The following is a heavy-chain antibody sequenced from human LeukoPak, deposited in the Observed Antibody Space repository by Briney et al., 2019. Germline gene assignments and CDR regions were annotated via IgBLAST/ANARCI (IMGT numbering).Heavy chain of an antibody. J-gene: IGHJ4*02. CDR3: ARVRAGGRSSWALNY. CDR2: ISYDGSNK. V-gene: IGHV3-30-3*01. D-gene: IGHD6-13*01. Sequence: GGSLRLSCAASGFTFSSYAMRWVRQAPGKGLEWVAVISYDGSNKYYADSVKGRFTISRDNSKNTLYLQMNSLRAEDTAVYYCARVRAGGRSSWALNYWGQGTLVTVSS. CDR1: GFTFSSYA.